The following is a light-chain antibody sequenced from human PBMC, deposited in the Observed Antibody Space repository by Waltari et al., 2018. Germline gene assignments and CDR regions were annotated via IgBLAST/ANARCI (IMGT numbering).Light chain of an antibody. J-gene: IGLJ2*01. CDR3: SSYTSSNTVI. CDR1: SSDVAGYNY. V-gene: IGLV2-14*01. CDR2: EVS. Sequence: QSALTQPASVSGSPGQSITISCTGTSSDVAGYNYVPWYQHHPGKAPKLMIFEVSHRPSGVSDRFSGSKSGNTASLTISGLQAEDEADYYCSSYTSSNTVIFGGGTKLTVL.